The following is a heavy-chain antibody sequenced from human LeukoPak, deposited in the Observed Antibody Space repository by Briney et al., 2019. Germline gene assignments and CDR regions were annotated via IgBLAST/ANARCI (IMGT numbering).Heavy chain of an antibody. CDR2: IYSGGST. D-gene: IGHD4-11*01. J-gene: IGHJ6*02. CDR3: ARGSTSTVSTIGFYGMDV. CDR1: GFTVSGTY. V-gene: IGHV3-53*01. Sequence: GGSLRLSCAASGFTVSGTYMSWVRQAPGKGLEWVSVIYSGGSTDYAESVKGRFTISRDNSKNMLYLQMNTLRAEDTAVYYCARGSTSTVSTIGFYGMDVWGQGTTVTVSS.